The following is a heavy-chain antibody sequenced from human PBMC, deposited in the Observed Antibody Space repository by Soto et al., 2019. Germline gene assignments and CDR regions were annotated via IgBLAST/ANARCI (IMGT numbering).Heavy chain of an antibody. CDR2: ISYDGSNK. Sequence: QVQLVESGGGVVQPGRSLRLSCAASGFTFSSYGMHWVRQAPGKGLEWVAVISYDGSNKYYADSVKGRFTISRDNSKNTLYLQMNSLRAEDTAVYYCANRGIYWGQGTLVTVSS. CDR3: ANRGIY. D-gene: IGHD6-13*01. J-gene: IGHJ4*02. V-gene: IGHV3-30*18. CDR1: GFTFSSYG.